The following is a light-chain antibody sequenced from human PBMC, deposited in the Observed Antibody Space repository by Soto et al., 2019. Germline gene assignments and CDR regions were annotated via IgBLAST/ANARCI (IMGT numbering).Light chain of an antibody. CDR1: QSVSSSY. CDR3: QYYDYPPT. J-gene: IGKJ5*01. V-gene: IGKV3-20*01. Sequence: EIVLTQSPGTLSLSPGERATLSCRASQSVSSSYLAWYQQKPGQAPRLLIYGISSRATGTPDRFSGSGSGTDFTLTISRLEPEDFAVYSCQYYDYPPTFGQGTRLEIK. CDR2: GIS.